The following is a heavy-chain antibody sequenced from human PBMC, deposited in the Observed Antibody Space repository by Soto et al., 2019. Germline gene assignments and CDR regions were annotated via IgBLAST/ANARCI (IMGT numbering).Heavy chain of an antibody. J-gene: IGHJ6*02. D-gene: IGHD2-21*02. Sequence: ASVKVSCKVSGYTLTELSMHWVRQAPGKGLEWMGGFDPEDGETIYAQKFQGRVAMTEDTSTDTAYMELSSLRPEDTAVYYCATDIVVVTDAPYYYYYGMDVWGQGTTVTAP. CDR3: ATDIVVVTDAPYYYYYGMDV. CDR1: GYTLTELS. CDR2: FDPEDGET. V-gene: IGHV1-24*01.